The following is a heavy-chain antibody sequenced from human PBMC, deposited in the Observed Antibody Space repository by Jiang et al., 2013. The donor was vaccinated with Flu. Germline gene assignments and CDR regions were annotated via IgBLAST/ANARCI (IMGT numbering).Heavy chain of an antibody. CDR2: IYSSGGT. CDR3: ARAEKYSGFELPYFVY. J-gene: IGHJ4*02. V-gene: IGHV4-39*07. CDR1: GGSISSSDYY. Sequence: GSGLVKPSETLSLTCTVSGGSISSSDYYWVWIRQPPGKGLEWIGSIYSSGGTYYNPSLKSRVSLSVDTSKNHFSLKLKFVTAADTAVYYCARAEKYSGFELPYFVYWGQGILVTVS. D-gene: IGHD5-12*01.